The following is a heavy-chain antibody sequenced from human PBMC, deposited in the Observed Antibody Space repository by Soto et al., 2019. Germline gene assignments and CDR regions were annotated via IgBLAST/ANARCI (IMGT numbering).Heavy chain of an antibody. CDR1: GFTFSGSA. J-gene: IGHJ5*02. CDR2: IRTKSNSYAT. CDR3: TRDPRNYPDSIGSANWFDP. Sequence: LRLSCAASGFTFSGSAMHWVRQASGKGLEWVGRIRTKSNSYATAYAASVKGRFTISRDDSKDTAYLQMNSLKTEDTAVYYCTRDPRNYPDSIGSANWFDPWGQGTLVTVSS. V-gene: IGHV3-73*01. D-gene: IGHD3-22*01.